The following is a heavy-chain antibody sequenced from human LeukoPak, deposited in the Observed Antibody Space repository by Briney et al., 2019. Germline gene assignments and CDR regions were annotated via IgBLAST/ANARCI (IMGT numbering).Heavy chain of an antibody. D-gene: IGHD6-13*01. J-gene: IGHJ3*02. V-gene: IGHV3-74*01. CDR3: ARDPPGIAAAGTAFDI. Sequence: GGPLRLSCAVSGFTFSSYWMHWVRQAPGKGLVWVSRINTDGNSISYADSVKGRFTISRDNAKNSLYLQMNSLRAEDTAVYYCARDPPGIAAAGTAFDIWGQGTMVTVSS. CDR2: INTDGNSI. CDR1: GFTFSSYW.